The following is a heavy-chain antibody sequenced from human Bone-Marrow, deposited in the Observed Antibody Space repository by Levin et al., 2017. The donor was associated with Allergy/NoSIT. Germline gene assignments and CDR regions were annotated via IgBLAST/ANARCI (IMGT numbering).Heavy chain of an antibody. V-gene: IGHV4-31*03. CDR3: ARDTGYDLDS. J-gene: IGHJ4*02. CDR1: GGSISGGGSY. D-gene: IGHD5-12*01. Sequence: ASQTLSLPCTVSGGSISGGGSYWRWIRQHPGKGLEWLGYIYYSGNTYYNPSLKRRLSISVDTSRNQFSLKLSSVTAADTAVYYCARDTGYDLDSWGQGILVTVSS. CDR2: IYYSGNT.